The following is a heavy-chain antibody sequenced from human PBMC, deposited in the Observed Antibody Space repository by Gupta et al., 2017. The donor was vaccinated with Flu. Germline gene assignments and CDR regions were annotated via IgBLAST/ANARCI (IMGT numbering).Heavy chain of an antibody. CDR1: GFNFDDYA. V-gene: IGHV3-9*01. J-gene: IGHJ2*01. D-gene: IGHD1-26*01. Sequence: EVQLVESGGGLVKPGKSLRLSCAASGFNFDDYAMNWVRQTPGKGLEWVSGFSWNSDNLGYADSVKGRFTISRDNAKNSLYLQMSGLRPEDTAFYYCAQGVGGTGDYSDVGGRGTLVTVSS. CDR3: AQGVGGTGDYSDV. CDR2: FSWNSDNL.